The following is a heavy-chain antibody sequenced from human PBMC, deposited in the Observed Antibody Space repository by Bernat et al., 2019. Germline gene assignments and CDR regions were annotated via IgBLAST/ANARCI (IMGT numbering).Heavy chain of an antibody. CDR3: ARDLLSSWGDYYYYYGMDV. D-gene: IGHD6-13*01. CDR2: TYYRSKWYN. Sequence: QVQLQQSGPGLVKPSQTLSLTCAISGDSVSSNSAAWNWIRQSPSRGLEWLGRTYYRSKWYNDYAVSVKSRITINPDTSKNQFSPQLNSVTPEDTAVYYCARDLLSSWGDYYYYYGMDVWGQGTTVTVSS. J-gene: IGHJ6*02. V-gene: IGHV6-1*01. CDR1: GDSVSSNSAA.